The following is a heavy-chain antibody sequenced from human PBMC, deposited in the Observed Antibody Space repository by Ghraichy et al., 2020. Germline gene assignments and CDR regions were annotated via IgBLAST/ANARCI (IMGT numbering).Heavy chain of an antibody. D-gene: IGHD5-24*01. V-gene: IGHV4-34*01. Sequence: SETLSLNCAVYGGSFSGYNWSWIRQPPGKGLEWIGKITHSGSTNYNPSLKSRVTISEDTSKNQFSLKLSSVTAADTAVYYCVREGDGYNWYYFDYWGQGNRVIVSS. J-gene: IGHJ4*02. CDR2: ITHSGST. CDR3: VREGDGYNWYYFDY. CDR1: GGSFSGYN.